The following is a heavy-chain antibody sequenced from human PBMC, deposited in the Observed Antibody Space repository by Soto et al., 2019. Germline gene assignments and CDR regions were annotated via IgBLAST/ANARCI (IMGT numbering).Heavy chain of an antibody. Sequence: QVQLQESGPGLVKPSETLSLTCTVSGASVSSDQYYWTWVRQPPGKGLEWIGYIYDSTITNSNPSHKSRVTMSIATAQNHFPLRLTFVTAADTAVYYCASQDATSSFLTWFGPWGQGTQVTVSS. CDR3: ASQDATSSFLTWFGP. D-gene: IGHD1-26*01. CDR2: IYDSTIT. V-gene: IGHV4-61*01. CDR1: GASVSSDQYY. J-gene: IGHJ5*02.